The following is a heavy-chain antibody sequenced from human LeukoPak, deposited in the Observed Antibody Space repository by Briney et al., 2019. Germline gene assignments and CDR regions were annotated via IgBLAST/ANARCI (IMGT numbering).Heavy chain of an antibody. CDR1: GGTFISYA. J-gene: IGHJ4*02. V-gene: IGHV1-69*04. Sequence: GSSVKVSCKASGGTFISYAISWVRQAPGQGLEWMGRIIPILGIANYAQKFQGRVTITADKSTSTAYMELSSLRSEDTAVYYCARHGPTGGLSERMLFDYWGQGTLVTVSS. D-gene: IGHD3-16*02. CDR2: IIPILGIA. CDR3: ARHGPTGGLSERMLFDY.